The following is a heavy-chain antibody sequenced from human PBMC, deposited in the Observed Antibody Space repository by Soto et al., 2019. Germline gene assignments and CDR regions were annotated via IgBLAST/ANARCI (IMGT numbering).Heavy chain of an antibody. J-gene: IGHJ6*02. Sequence: QVQLVQSGAEVQKPGSSVKVSCKASGGTFSSYAISWVRQAPGQGLEWMGGIIPISDTTNYAQKFQGRVTTTADESTSTAYMELSSLRSEDTAVYYCARSQGSSTSLEIYYYYYYGMDDWGQGTTVTVSS. CDR3: ARSQGSSTSLEIYYYYYYGMDD. CDR1: GGTFSSYA. CDR2: IIPISDTT. V-gene: IGHV1-69*01. D-gene: IGHD2-2*01.